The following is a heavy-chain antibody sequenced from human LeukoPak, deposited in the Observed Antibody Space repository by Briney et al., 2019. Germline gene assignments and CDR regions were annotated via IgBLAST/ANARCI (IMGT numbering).Heavy chain of an antibody. V-gene: IGHV3-30-3*01. CDR3: ARAMDPRRWFDP. J-gene: IGHJ5*02. Sequence: PGRSLRLSCAASGFTFSSYVMHWVRQAPGKGLEWVAVISYDGSNKYYADSVKGRFTISRDNSKNTLYLQMNGLRAEDTAVYYCARAMDPRRWFDPWGQGTLVTVSS. D-gene: IGHD3-10*01. CDR1: GFTFSSYV. CDR2: ISYDGSNK.